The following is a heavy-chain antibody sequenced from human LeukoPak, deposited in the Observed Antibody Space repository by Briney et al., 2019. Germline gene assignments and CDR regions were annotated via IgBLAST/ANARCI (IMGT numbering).Heavy chain of an antibody. Sequence: ASVKVSCKASGYNFISYYMHWVRQAPGQGLEWVGIINPRGGSTSYAQKFQDRVTMTRDTSTSTVYMEPSSLKSEDTAVYYCAREDVVLVDAVRYYYYGMDVWGQGTTVTVSS. J-gene: IGHJ6*02. CDR2: INPRGGST. CDR1: GYNFISYY. D-gene: IGHD2-8*01. CDR3: AREDVVLVDAVRYYYYGMDV. V-gene: IGHV1-46*01.